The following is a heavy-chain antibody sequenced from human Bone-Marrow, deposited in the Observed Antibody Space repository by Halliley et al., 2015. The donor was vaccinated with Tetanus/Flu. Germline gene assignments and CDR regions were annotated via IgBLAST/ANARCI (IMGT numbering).Heavy chain of an antibody. D-gene: IGHD1-26*01. Sequence: SLRLSCAASGFTFDDYAMHWVRQAPGKGLEWVSGVSWNSGAVGYADFVKGRFTISRDNAKKSLYLQLNSLRAEDTALYYCAKDVERFIVGATVFVNWGQGTLVTVSS. CDR1: GFTFDDYA. CDR2: VSWNSGAV. CDR3: AKDVERFIVGATVFVN. V-gene: IGHV3-9*01. J-gene: IGHJ4*02.